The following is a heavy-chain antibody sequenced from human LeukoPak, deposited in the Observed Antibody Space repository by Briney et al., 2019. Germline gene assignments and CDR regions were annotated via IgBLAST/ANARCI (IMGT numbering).Heavy chain of an antibody. J-gene: IGHJ6*02. CDR2: IYTSGST. V-gene: IGHV4-4*07. CDR1: GGSISSYY. CDR3: ARDRLDDYGDYRSAFFYYYYGMDV. Sequence: SETLSLTCTVSGGSISSYYWSWIRQPAGKGLEWIGRIYTSGSTNYNPSLKSRVTMSVDTSKNQFSLKLSSVTAADTAVYYCARDRLDDYGDYRSAFFYYYYGMDVWGQGTTVTASS. D-gene: IGHD4-17*01.